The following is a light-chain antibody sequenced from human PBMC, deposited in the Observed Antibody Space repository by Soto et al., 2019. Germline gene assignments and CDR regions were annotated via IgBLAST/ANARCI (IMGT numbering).Light chain of an antibody. V-gene: IGKV3-11*01. CDR3: QQRSTWPFLT. CDR2: YAS. J-gene: IGKJ4*01. CDR1: QTVSRY. Sequence: VLTQSPATLSLSPGERATLSCRASQTVSRYLAWYQQKPGQAPRHLIYYASNRATGIPARFSGSGSGNDYTLTISSLKPEDFAVYYCQQRSTWPFLTFGGGTKVEI.